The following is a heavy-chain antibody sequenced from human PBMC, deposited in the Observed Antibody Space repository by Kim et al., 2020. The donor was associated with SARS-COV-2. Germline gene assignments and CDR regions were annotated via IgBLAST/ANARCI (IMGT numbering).Heavy chain of an antibody. CDR3: AKDTLIVVVPAAILVGKKNFDY. Sequence: GGSLRLSCAASGFTFSSYAMSWVRQAPGKGLEWVSAISGSGGSTYYADSVKGRFTISRDNSKNTLYLQMNSLRAEDTAVYYCAKDTLIVVVPAAILVGKKNFDYWGQGTLVTVSS. J-gene: IGHJ4*02. D-gene: IGHD2-2*02. CDR2: ISGSGGST. V-gene: IGHV3-23*01. CDR1: GFTFSSYA.